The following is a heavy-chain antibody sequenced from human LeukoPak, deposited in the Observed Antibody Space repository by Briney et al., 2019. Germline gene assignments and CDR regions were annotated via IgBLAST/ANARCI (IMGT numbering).Heavy chain of an antibody. J-gene: IGHJ3*02. CDR3: ARDLRGEHYYDSSGLDAFDI. V-gene: IGHV4-4*07. CDR2: IYTSGST. CDR1: GGSINSYF. Sequence: SETLSLTXTVSGGSINSYFWSWIRQPAGKGLEWIGRIYTSGSTNYNPSLKSRVTMSLHTSKNQFSLKLSSVTAADTAVYYCARDLRGEHYYDSSGLDAFDIWGQGTMVTVSS. D-gene: IGHD3-22*01.